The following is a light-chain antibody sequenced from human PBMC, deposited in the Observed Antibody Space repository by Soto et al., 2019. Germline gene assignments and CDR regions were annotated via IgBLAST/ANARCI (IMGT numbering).Light chain of an antibody. CDR2: DVS. Sequence: QSALTQPPSVSGSPGQSVTISCTGTSSDVGTYNYVSWYQQHPGKATKLMIYDVSKRPSVVPHRFSAYKSGNTAPRTIAGLHAEEEAYYCGTSYTSNDTYVFGGGTKLTVL. CDR1: SSDVGTYNY. J-gene: IGLJ3*02. CDR3: TSYTSNDTYV. V-gene: IGLV2-14*03.